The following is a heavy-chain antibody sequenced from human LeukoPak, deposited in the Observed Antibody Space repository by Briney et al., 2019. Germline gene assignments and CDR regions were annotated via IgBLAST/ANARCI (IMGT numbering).Heavy chain of an antibody. Sequence: GGSLRLSCAASGFTFSSYAMSWVRQAPGKGLEWVSAISGSGGSTYYADSVKGRFTISRDNSKNTLYLQMNSLRAEDTAVYYCARDSSLDYYGPGSYSYYYYGMDVWGQGTTVTVSS. V-gene: IGHV3-23*01. D-gene: IGHD3-10*01. J-gene: IGHJ6*02. CDR3: ARDSSLDYYGPGSYSYYYYGMDV. CDR2: ISGSGGST. CDR1: GFTFSSYA.